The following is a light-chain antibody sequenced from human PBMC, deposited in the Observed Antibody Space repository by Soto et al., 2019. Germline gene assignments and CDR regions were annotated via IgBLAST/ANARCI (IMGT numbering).Light chain of an antibody. V-gene: IGLV1-40*01. Sequence: QYVLTQPPSVSGAPGQRVTISCTGSSSNIGAGYDVHWYQQLPGTAPKLLIYGNSNRPSGVPDRFSGCKSGTSASLAITGLQAEDEAYYYFQSYDSSLSGGVFGGGTKLTVL. CDR1: SSNIGAGYD. J-gene: IGLJ3*02. CDR2: GNS. CDR3: QSYDSSLSGGV.